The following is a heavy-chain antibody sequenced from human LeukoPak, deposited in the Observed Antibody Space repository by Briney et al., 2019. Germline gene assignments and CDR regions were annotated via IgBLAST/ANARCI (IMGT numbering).Heavy chain of an antibody. CDR2: FSYSGST. Sequence: SETLSLTCAVYGGSFSGYYWSWIRQPPGKGLEWIGSFSYSGSTYYNSSLKSRVTISVDTSNNQFSLRLNSVTAADTAVYYCARIGLGSSEDYWGQGTLVTVSS. V-gene: IGHV4-34*01. J-gene: IGHJ4*02. CDR3: ARIGLGSSEDY. CDR1: GGSFSGYY. D-gene: IGHD2-2*01.